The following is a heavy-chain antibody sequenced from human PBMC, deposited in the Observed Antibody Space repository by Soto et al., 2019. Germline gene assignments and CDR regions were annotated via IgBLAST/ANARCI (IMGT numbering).Heavy chain of an antibody. CDR2: SRNKAKRYTP. Sequence: GGSLRLSCAASGFTFSDHHMDWVRQALGKGLEWVGRSRNKAKRYTPEYAASVRDRFTISRDDSRNSLYLQMYRLKTVDTALYYWARASSIDYYYYLDAWVKGTTATDPS. V-gene: IGHV3-72*01. D-gene: IGHD2-21*01. J-gene: IGHJ6*03. CDR3: ARASSIDYYYYLDA. CDR1: GFTFSDHH.